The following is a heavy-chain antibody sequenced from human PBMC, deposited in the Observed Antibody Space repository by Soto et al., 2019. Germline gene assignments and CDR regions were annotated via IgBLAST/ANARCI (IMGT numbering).Heavy chain of an antibody. Sequence: QVQLQESGPGLVKPSETLSLTCTVSGVSINHYYWSWIRQPPGKGLEWIGYLFYSGGLNYNPSLKSRVTISIDTSKSQFSLMLKSVTAADTAVYYCARHGFGELLAPFDYWGHGTLISVSS. CDR2: LFYSGGL. CDR3: ARHGFGELLAPFDY. D-gene: IGHD3-10*01. V-gene: IGHV4-59*08. CDR1: GVSINHYY. J-gene: IGHJ4*01.